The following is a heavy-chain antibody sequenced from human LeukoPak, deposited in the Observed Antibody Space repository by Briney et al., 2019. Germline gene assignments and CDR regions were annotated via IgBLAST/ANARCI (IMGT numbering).Heavy chain of an antibody. CDR1: GFTVSSNY. J-gene: IGHJ4*02. D-gene: IGHD2-2*01. CDR2: IYSGGST. CDR3: ARSGHTSSSDFD. Sequence: GGSLRLSCAASGFTVSSNYMSWVRQAPGKGLEWVSVIYSGGSTYYADSVKGRFTISRDNSKNTLYLQMNSLRAEDTAVYYCARSGHTSSSDFDWGQGTLVTVSS. V-gene: IGHV3-53*01.